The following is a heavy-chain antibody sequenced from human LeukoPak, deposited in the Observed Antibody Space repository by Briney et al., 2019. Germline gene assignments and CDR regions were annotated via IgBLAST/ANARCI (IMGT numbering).Heavy chain of an antibody. CDR3: AKGLRTGTDY. CDR1: GFTFSSYA. J-gene: IGHJ4*02. V-gene: IGHV3-30-3*01. D-gene: IGHD3/OR15-3a*01. CDR2: ISYDGSNK. Sequence: GRSLRLSCAASGFTFSSYAMHWVRQAPGKGLEWVAVISYDGSNKYYADSVKGRFTISRDNSKNTLYLQMNSLRAEDTAVYYCAKGLRTGTDYWGQGTLVTVSS.